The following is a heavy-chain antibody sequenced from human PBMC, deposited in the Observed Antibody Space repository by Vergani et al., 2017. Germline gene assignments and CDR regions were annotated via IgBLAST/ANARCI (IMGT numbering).Heavy chain of an antibody. J-gene: IGHJ4*02. D-gene: IGHD6-19*01. CDR1: GFTFSSYG. Sequence: QVQLVESGGGVVQPGGSLRLSCAASGFTFSSYGMHWVRQAPGKGLEWVAFIRYVGSNKYYADSVKGRFTISRDNSKNTLYLQMNSLRAEDTAVYYCAKDQREQWTYYFDYWGQGTLVTVSS. V-gene: IGHV3-30*02. CDR3: AKDQREQWTYYFDY. CDR2: IRYVGSNK.